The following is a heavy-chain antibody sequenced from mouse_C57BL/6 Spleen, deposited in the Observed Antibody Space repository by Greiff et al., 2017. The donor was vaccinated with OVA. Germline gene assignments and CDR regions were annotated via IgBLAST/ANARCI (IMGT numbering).Heavy chain of an antibody. J-gene: IGHJ1*03. CDR2: IDPSDSET. CDR1: GYTFTSYW. D-gene: IGHD1-1*02. CDR3: ALYQVGYFDV. V-gene: IGHV1-52*01. Sequence: QVQLQQPGAELVRPGSSVKLSCKASGYTFTSYWMHWVKQRPIQGLEWIGNIDPSDSETHYNQKFKDKATLTVDKSSSTAYMQLSSLTSEDSAVSYCALYQVGYFDVWGTGTTVTVSS.